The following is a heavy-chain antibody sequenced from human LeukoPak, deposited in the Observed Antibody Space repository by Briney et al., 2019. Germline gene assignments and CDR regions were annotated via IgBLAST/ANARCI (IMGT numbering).Heavy chain of an antibody. Sequence: GRSLRLSCAASGFTFNSYGMHWVRQAPGKGLEWVAVIWYDGSNKYYADSVKGRFTISRDNSKNTLYLQMNSLRAEDTAVYYCARTTLRFGSVRAFDLWGRGTLVTVSS. CDR2: IWYDGSNK. J-gene: IGHJ2*01. CDR3: ARTTLRFGSVRAFDL. V-gene: IGHV3-33*01. D-gene: IGHD3-10*01. CDR1: GFTFNSYG.